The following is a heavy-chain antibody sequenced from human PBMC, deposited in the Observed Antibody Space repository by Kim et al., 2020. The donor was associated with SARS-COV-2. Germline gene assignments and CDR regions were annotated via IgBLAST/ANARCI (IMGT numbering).Heavy chain of an antibody. CDR2: INSDGSTT. CDR1: GFTFSGYW. CDR3: ARRSTGNSMDV. Sequence: GGSLRLSCTASGFTFSGYWMQWVRQAPGKGLVWVSRINSDGSTTTYADSVKGRFTISRDNAKNTLYLQMSSLRAEDTAVYYCARRSTGNSMDVWGQGTTV. D-gene: IGHD1-7*01. V-gene: IGHV3-74*01. J-gene: IGHJ6*02.